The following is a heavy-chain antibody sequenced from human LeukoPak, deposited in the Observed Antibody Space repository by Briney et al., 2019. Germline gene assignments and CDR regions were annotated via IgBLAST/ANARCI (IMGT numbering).Heavy chain of an antibody. CDR2: IRYDGSNK. CDR3: AKKGYYDGSGYYMYYFDH. D-gene: IGHD3-22*01. V-gene: IGHV3-30*02. CDR1: GFTFSSYG. J-gene: IGHJ4*02. Sequence: GGSLRLSCAASGFTFSSYGMHWVRQAPGKGLEWVAFIRYDGSNKYYAHSVKGRFTISRDNSKNTLYLQMNSLRAEDTAVYYCAKKGYYDGSGYYMYYFDHWGQGTLVTVSS.